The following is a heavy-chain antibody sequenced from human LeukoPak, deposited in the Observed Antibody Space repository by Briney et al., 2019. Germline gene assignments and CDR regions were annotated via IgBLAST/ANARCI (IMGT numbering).Heavy chain of an antibody. V-gene: IGHV3-30*04. CDR3: ARDKGDYYDSSGYFAPSNWFDP. J-gene: IGHJ5*02. CDR2: ISYDGSNK. D-gene: IGHD3-22*01. Sequence: HPGGSLRLSCAASGFTFSSYAMHWVRQAPGKGLEWVAVISYDGSNKYYADSVKGRFTISRDNSKNTLYLQMNSLRAEDTAVYYCARDKGDYYDSSGYFAPSNWFDPWGQGTLVTVSS. CDR1: GFTFSSYA.